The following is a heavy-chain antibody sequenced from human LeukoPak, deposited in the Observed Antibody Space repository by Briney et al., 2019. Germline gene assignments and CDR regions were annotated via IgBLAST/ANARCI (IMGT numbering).Heavy chain of an antibody. Sequence: ASVKVSCKASGYTFTSYGISWVRQAPGQGLEWMGWISAYNRITNYAQKLQGRVTMTTDTSTSTAYMELRSLRSDDTAVYYCARASVIAVAGTPEDYWGQGTLVTVSS. CDR3: ARASVIAVAGTPEDY. CDR2: ISAYNRIT. V-gene: IGHV1-18*01. CDR1: GYTFTSYG. D-gene: IGHD6-19*01. J-gene: IGHJ4*02.